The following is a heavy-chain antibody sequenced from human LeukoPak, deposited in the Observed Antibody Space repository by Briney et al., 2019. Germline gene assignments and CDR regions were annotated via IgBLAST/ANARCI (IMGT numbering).Heavy chain of an antibody. D-gene: IGHD5-18*01. CDR1: GFTFSSYA. Sequence: GGSLRLSCAASGFTFSSYAMSWVRQAPGKGLEWVSAISGSGGSTYYADSVKGRFTISRDNSKNTLYLQMNSLRAEDTAVYYCAKGRSRGYSYGSVFDYWGQGTLVTVSS. CDR3: AKGRSRGYSYGSVFDY. V-gene: IGHV3-23*01. CDR2: ISGSGGST. J-gene: IGHJ4*02.